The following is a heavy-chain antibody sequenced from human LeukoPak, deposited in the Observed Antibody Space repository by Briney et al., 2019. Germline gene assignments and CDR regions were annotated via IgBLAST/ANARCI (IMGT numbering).Heavy chain of an antibody. Sequence: PSETLSLTCAVYGGSFSGYYWSWIRQPPGKGLEWIGEINHSGSTNYNPSLKSRVTISVDTSKNQFSLKLSSVTAADTAVYYCARLHRVWFGELFGYYYHYMDVWGKGTTVTISS. D-gene: IGHD3-10*01. V-gene: IGHV4-34*01. J-gene: IGHJ6*03. CDR2: INHSGST. CDR3: ARLHRVWFGELFGYYYHYMDV. CDR1: GGSFSGYY.